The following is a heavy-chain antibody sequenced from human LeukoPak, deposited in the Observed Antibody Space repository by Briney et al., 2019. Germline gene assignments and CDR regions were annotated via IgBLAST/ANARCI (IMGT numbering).Heavy chain of an antibody. J-gene: IGHJ4*02. CDR3: ARHGGGYSFDY. CDR1: GGSISNYY. Sequence: SETLSLTCSVSGGSISNYYWSWIRQPPGKGLGWIGYIYNSGSTNYNPSLKSRVTISVDTSKNQFSLKVSSVTAADTAVYYCARHGGGYSFDYWGQGTLVTVSS. CDR2: IYNSGST. V-gene: IGHV4-59*08. D-gene: IGHD5-24*01.